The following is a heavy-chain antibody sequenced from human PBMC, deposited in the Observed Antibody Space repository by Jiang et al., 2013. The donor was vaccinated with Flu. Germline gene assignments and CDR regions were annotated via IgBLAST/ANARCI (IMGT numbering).Heavy chain of an antibody. CDR1: GGTFSSYA. CDR2: IIPIFGTA. Sequence: SGAEVKKPGSSVKVSCKASGGTFSSYAISWVRQAPGQGLEWMGGIIPIFGTANYAQKFQGRVTITADESTSTAYMELSSLRSEDTAVYYCARGDYYDSSAAGYYYGMDVWGQGTTVTVSS. D-gene: IGHD3-22*01. CDR3: ARGDYYDSSAAGYYYGMDV. J-gene: IGHJ6*02. V-gene: IGHV1-69*01.